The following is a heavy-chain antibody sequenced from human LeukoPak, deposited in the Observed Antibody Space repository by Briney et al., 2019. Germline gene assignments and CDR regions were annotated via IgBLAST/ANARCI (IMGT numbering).Heavy chain of an antibody. CDR3: ARLPQYCSSTSCPAFAY. V-gene: IGHV4-34*01. CDR2: INHSGST. J-gene: IGHJ4*02. Sequence: PWETLSLTCAVYGGSFSGYYWSWIRQPAGKGLEWIGEINHSGSTNYNPSLKSRVTISVDTSKNQFSLKLSSVTAADTAVYYCARLPQYCSSTSCPAFAYWGQGTLVTVSS. CDR1: GGSFSGYY. D-gene: IGHD2-2*01.